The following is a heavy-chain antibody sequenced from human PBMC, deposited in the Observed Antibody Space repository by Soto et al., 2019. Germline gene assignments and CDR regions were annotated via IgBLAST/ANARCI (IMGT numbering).Heavy chain of an antibody. CDR2: ISGSGGST. J-gene: IGHJ3*02. CDR3: AKDVTMGVVVALVGACVI. V-gene: IGHV3-23*01. Sequence: GGSLRLSCAASGFTFSSYAMSWVRQAPGKGLEWVSAISGSGGSTYYADSVKGRFTISRDNSKNTLYLQMNSLRAEDTAVFYCAKDVTMGVVVALVGACVIWGQGTMVTVSS. CDR1: GFTFSSYA. D-gene: IGHD2-15*01.